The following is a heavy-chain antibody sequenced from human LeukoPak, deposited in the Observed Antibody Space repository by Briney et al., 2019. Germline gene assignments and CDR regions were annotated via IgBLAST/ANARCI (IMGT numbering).Heavy chain of an antibody. D-gene: IGHD6-19*01. CDR1: GYTFTGYY. J-gene: IGHJ5*02. CDR3: ARGTEQWLVRGGRGSFDP. CDR2: INPNSGGT. V-gene: IGHV1-2*02. Sequence: GASVKVSCKASGYTFTGYYTHWVRQAPGQGLEWMGWINPNSGGTNYAQKFQGRVTMTRDTSISTAYMELSRLRSDDTAVYYCARGTEQWLVRGGRGSFDPWGQGTLVTVSS.